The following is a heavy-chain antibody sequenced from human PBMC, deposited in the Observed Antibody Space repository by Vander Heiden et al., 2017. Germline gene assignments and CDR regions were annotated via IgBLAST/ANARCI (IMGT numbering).Heavy chain of an antibody. CDR1: GFPFSSSS. Sequence: EVQLVESGGGLVKPGGSLRLSCAASGFPFSSSSMNWVRQAPGKGLEWVSSISSSSSYIYYADSVKVRVTISRDNAKNSLYRQMNSLRAEDTAVYYCARVRIAVSARYYYYGMDVWGQGTTVTVSS. J-gene: IGHJ6*02. CDR3: ARVRIAVSARYYYYGMDV. D-gene: IGHD6-19*01. V-gene: IGHV3-21*04. CDR2: ISSSSSYI.